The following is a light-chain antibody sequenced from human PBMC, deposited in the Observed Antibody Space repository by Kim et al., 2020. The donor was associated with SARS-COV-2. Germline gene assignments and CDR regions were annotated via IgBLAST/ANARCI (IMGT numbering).Light chain of an antibody. J-gene: IGKJ2*01. CDR1: HTISSAY. CDR2: SAS. V-gene: IGKV3-20*01. Sequence: EFVLTQSPGTLSLSPGERATLSCRASHTISSAYLAWYQQRPGQAPRLVIYSASRRATGVPDRFSGSGSGTDFTLTISRLEPEDFSVFYCQHYGDSPLYTFGQGTKLEI. CDR3: QHYGDSPLYT.